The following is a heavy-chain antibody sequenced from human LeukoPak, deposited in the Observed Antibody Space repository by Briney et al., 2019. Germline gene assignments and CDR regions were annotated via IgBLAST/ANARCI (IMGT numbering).Heavy chain of an antibody. D-gene: IGHD3-3*01. CDR2: ISSSSSYI. J-gene: IGHJ6*03. V-gene: IGHV3-21*01. CDR3: ARDKDYDFWSGYPPYYMDV. Sequence: PGGSLRLSCAASGFTFSSYSMNWVRQAPGKGLEWVSSISSSSSYIYYADSVKGRFTISRDNAKNSPYLQMNSLRAEDTAVYYCARDKDYDFWSGYPPYYMDVWGKGTTVTVSS. CDR1: GFTFSSYS.